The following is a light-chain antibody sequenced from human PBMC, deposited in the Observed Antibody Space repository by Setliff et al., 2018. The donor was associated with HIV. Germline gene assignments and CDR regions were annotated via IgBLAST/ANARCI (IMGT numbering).Light chain of an antibody. J-gene: IGLJ1*01. V-gene: IGLV2-14*03. CDR2: DVS. CDR3: SSYTSTSTLVV. CDR1: SSDVGGYNY. Sequence: LTQPASVPGSPGQSITISCTGTSSDVGGYNYVSWYQQHPGKAPKLRIYDVSNRPSGVSNRFSGSKSGNTASLTISGLQAEDEADYYCSSYTSTSTLVVFGTGTKVTVL.